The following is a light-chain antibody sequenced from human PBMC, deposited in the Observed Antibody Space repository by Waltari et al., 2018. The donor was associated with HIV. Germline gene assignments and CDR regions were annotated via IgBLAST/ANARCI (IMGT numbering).Light chain of an antibody. Sequence: TNLPQGPPLSAALGEAVTTSCTGPSISRFGARWYQQKPGPAPVVAMYGKEKRPSGIPARVSGSSSGNTGSLTITGAQAEDEADYYCDSRHNNDKHHVFGTGTKLTV. V-gene: IGLV3-19*01. CDR1: SISRFG. J-gene: IGLJ1*01. CDR2: GKE. CDR3: DSRHNNDKHHV.